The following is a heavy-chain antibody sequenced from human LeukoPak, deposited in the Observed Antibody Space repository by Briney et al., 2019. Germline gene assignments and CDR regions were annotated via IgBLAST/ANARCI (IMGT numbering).Heavy chain of an antibody. CDR1: GFTFSTYA. CDR3: TKGGSYRHGHIDY. V-gene: IGHV3-23*01. D-gene: IGHD1-26*01. J-gene: IGHJ4*02. Sequence: GGSLRLSCAASGFTFSTYAMTWVRQAPGKGLKWVSVISGSGDTTYYADSVKGRFTISRDNSKNMLYLQMNSLRAEDTAVYYCTKGGSYRHGHIDYWGQGTLVTVSS. CDR2: ISGSGDTT.